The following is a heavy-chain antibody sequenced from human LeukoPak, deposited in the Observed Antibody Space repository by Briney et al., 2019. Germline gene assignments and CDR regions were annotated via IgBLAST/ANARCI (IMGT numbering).Heavy chain of an antibody. CDR3: VRDGGTDWYDP. CDR1: GFTISDYW. CDR2: IKQDGSEK. Sequence: PGGSLRLSCAASGFTISDYWMTWVRQAPGKGLEWVANIKQDGSEKTYVDSVKGRFTMSRDNAKNSIFLQMNSLRVEDMAIYYCVRDGGTDWYDPWGQGTLVSVSS. J-gene: IGHJ5*02. V-gene: IGHV3-7*01. D-gene: IGHD3-16*01.